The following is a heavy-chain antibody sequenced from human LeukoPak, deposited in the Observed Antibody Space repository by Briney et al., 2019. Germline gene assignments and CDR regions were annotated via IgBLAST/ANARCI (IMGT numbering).Heavy chain of an antibody. J-gene: IGHJ6*03. V-gene: IGHV4-4*07. CDR1: GGSISSYH. Sequence: KSSETLSLTCTVSGGSISSYHWSWIRQPAGKGLEWIGRIYTSGSTNYNPSLKRRVTMSLDTSKNQFSPKVTSVTAADTALYYCARDLSPLYGRYYYYHMDVWGKGTTVTVSS. D-gene: IGHD4-17*01. CDR3: ARDLSPLYGRYYYYHMDV. CDR2: IYTSGST.